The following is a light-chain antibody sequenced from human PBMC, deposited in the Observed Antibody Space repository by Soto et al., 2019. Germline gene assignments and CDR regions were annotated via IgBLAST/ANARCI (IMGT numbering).Light chain of an antibody. CDR1: QSITNW. CDR3: QQYHNWPIT. CDR2: EAS. V-gene: IGKV1-5*01. J-gene: IGKJ5*01. Sequence: DIQMTQSPATLSASIGDRVTITCRASQSITNWLAWYQQKPGKAPNLLIYEASSLESGVPSRFSGSGSGTEFTLTISSLQSEDFAVYYCQQYHNWPITFGQGTRLEI.